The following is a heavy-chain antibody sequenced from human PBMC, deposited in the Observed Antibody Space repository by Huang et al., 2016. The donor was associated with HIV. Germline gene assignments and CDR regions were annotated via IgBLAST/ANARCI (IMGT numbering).Heavy chain of an antibody. D-gene: IGHD6-13*01. V-gene: IGHV4-34*01. CDR1: GGSFIGYN. CDR2: INHSGNT. J-gene: IGHJ4*02. Sequence: QVQLQQWGAGLLKPSETLSLTCAVYGGSFIGYNWSWIRQSPGKGLAWIGEINHSGNTKYNPSLKSRGTISVDTSKNQFSLRLSSVTAADTAVYYCARGTAAAHSDYWGQGTLVTVYS. CDR3: ARGTAAAHSDY.